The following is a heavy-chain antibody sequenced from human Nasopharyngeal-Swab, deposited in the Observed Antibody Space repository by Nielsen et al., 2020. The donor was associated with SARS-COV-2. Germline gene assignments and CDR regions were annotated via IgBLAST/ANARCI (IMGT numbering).Heavy chain of an antibody. CDR2: IWYDGGNK. J-gene: IGHJ4*02. CDR1: GFTFSSYG. Sequence: GESLKISCAASGFTFSSYGMHWVRQAPGKGLEWVAVIWYDGGNKYYADSVKGRFTISRDNSKNTLYLQMNSLRAEDTAVYYCTRDIGGKYGYWGQGNLVTVSS. CDR3: TRDIGGKYGY. D-gene: IGHD4-23*01. V-gene: IGHV3-33*01.